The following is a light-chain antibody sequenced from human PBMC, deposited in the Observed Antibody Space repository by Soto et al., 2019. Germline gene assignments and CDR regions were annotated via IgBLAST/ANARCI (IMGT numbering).Light chain of an antibody. CDR3: CSYAGSQTWV. CDR1: KLGDKY. CDR2: QDS. J-gene: IGLJ3*02. Sequence: SYELTQPPSVSVSPGQTASITCSGDKLGDKYACWYQQKPGQSPVLVIYQDSKRPSGIPERFSGSNSGNTATLTISGLQAEDEADYYCCSYAGSQTWVFGGGTKVTVL. V-gene: IGLV3-1*01.